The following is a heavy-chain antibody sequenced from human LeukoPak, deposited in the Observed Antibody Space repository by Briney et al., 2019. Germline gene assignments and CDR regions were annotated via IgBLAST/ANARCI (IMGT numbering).Heavy chain of an antibody. Sequence: GRSLRLSCAASGFTFSNYAMHWVRQAPGKGLEWMAVISYDGGSKYYADSVKGRFTISRDNSKTTLYLQMNSLRAEDTAVYYCARGVMTSYDYWGQGTLVSVSS. CDR1: GFTFSNYA. D-gene: IGHD5/OR15-5a*01. J-gene: IGHJ4*02. CDR2: ISYDGGSK. V-gene: IGHV3-30-3*01. CDR3: ARGVMTSYDY.